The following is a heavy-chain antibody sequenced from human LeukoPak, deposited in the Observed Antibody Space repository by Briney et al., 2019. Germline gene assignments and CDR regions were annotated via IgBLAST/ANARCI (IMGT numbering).Heavy chain of an antibody. CDR2: ISYDGSNK. J-gene: IGHJ4*02. CDR3: ARGYGGYFDY. V-gene: IGHV3-30-3*01. D-gene: IGHD4-23*01. CDR1: GFTFSSYA. Sequence: GRSLRLSCAASGFTFSSYAMHWVRQAPGKGLEWVAVISYDGSNKYYADSVKGRFTISRDNPKNTLYLQMNSLRAEDTAVYYCARGYGGYFDYWGQGTLVTVSS.